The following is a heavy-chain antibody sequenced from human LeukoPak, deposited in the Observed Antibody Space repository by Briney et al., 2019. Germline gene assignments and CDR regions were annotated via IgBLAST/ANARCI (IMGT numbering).Heavy chain of an antibody. J-gene: IGHJ6*03. CDR3: ARDPIAAHPFYYYYYMDV. V-gene: IGHV4-39*02. Sequence: SETLSLTCAVSGDSISSTSNYWGWIRQPPGKGLEWIGSIYYNGNTYDNPSLKSRVTISVDTSKNQLSLKLSSVTAADTAVYYCARDPIAAHPFYYYYYMDVWGKGTTVTVSS. CDR1: GDSISSTSNY. D-gene: IGHD6-6*01. CDR2: IYYNGNT.